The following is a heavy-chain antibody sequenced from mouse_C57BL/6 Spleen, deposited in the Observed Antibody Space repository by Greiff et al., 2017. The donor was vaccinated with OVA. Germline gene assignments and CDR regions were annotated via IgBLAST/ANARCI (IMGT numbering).Heavy chain of an antibody. J-gene: IGHJ1*03. Sequence: VQLQQSGAELVRPGASVKLSCTASGFNIKDDYMHWVKQRPEQGLEWIGWIDPENGDTEYASKFQGKATITADTSSNTAYLQLSSLTSEDTAVYYCTTRYNGTHWYFDVWGTGTTVTVSS. CDR2: IDPENGDT. D-gene: IGHD1-3*01. CDR1: GFNIKDDY. CDR3: TTRYNGTHWYFDV. V-gene: IGHV14-4*01.